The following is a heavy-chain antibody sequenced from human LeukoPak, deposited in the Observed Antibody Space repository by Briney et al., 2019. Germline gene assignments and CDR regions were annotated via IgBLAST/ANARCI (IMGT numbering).Heavy chain of an antibody. Sequence: SETLSLTCAVYGGSFSGYYWSWIRQPPGKGLEWIGEINHSGSTNYNPSLKSRVTISVDTSKNQFSLKLSSVTAADTAVYYCADPGNWPRGIPDDYWGQGTLVTVSS. V-gene: IGHV4-34*01. CDR1: GGSFSGYY. D-gene: IGHD3-16*01. CDR2: INHSGST. J-gene: IGHJ4*02. CDR3: ADPGNWPRGIPDDY.